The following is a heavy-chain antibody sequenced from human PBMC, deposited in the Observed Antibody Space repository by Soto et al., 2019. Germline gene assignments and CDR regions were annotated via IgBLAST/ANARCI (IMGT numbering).Heavy chain of an antibody. V-gene: IGHV4-34*01. Sequence: QVQLQQWGAGLLKPSETLSLTCAVYGGSFSGYYWSWIRQPPGKGLEWIGEINLSGSTNYNPSLKSRVTISVDTSKNQFSLKLSSVTAADTAVYYCARVVTMVRGVGSDYWGQGTLVTVSS. CDR1: GGSFSGYY. CDR2: INLSGST. D-gene: IGHD3-10*01. CDR3: ARVVTMVRGVGSDY. J-gene: IGHJ4*02.